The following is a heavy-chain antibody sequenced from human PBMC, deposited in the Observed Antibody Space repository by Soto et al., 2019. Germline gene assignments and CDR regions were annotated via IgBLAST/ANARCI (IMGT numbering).Heavy chain of an antibody. J-gene: IGHJ4*02. V-gene: IGHV4-30-4*01. D-gene: IGHD1-7*01. CDR2: IYYSGST. CDR3: ARAVGITGTTVDY. Sequence: PSETLALTCTVSGGSISSGDYYWSWIRQPPGKGLEWIGYIYYSGSTYYNPSLKSRVTISVDTSKNQFSLKLSSVTAADTAVYYCARAVGITGTTVDYWGQGTLVTVSS. CDR1: GGSISSGDYY.